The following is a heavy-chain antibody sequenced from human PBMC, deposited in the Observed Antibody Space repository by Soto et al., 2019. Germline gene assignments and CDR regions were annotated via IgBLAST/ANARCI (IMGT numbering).Heavy chain of an antibody. CDR2: IYQNGTT. CDR3: ARVPDY. CDR1: GDSISSGGYS. J-gene: IGHJ4*02. V-gene: IGHV4-30-2*01. Sequence: SDTLSLTCDVSGDSISSGGYSWNWIRQPPEKGLEAIGNIYQNGTTNDHPSHKSQVNKSVDKSKNQFSLKLCSVAAAGTAVYYCARVPDYWGQGTLVTVSS.